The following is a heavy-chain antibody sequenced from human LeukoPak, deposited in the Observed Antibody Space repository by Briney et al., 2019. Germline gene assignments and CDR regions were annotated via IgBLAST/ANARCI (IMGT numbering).Heavy chain of an antibody. D-gene: IGHD4-11*01. CDR2: INPNSGGT. CDR1: GYTFTGYY. J-gene: IGHJ4*02. V-gene: IGHV1-2*02. Sequence: ASVKVSCKASGYTFTGYYMHWGRQAPGPGLEVMGWINPNSGGTNYAQKFQGRVAMTRDTSISTAYMELSRLRSDDTAVYYCARVGGVYSKLFDYWGQGTLVTVSS. CDR3: ARVGGVYSKLFDY.